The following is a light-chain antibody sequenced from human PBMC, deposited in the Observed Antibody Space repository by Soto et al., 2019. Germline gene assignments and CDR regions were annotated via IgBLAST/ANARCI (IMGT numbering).Light chain of an antibody. CDR3: AVWDDSLNGYV. CDR1: SSDVGGYDY. CDR2: EVT. V-gene: IGLV2-8*01. J-gene: IGLJ1*01. Sequence: QSALTQPPSASGSPGRSVTISCTGTSSDVGGYDYVSWFQQHPGKAPKLIIYEVTKRPSGVPDRLSGSKSGTSASLAISGLQSEDEAEYYCAVWDDSLNGYVFGTGTKLTVL.